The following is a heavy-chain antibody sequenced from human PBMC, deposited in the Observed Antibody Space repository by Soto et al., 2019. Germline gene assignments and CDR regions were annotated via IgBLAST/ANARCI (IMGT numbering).Heavy chain of an antibody. J-gene: IGHJ3*01. CDR2: IKSETNGGTT. CDR3: TTGGLGT. V-gene: IGHV3-15*01. D-gene: IGHD1-1*01. CDR1: GFTFRNAW. Sequence: EVQLVESGGGLVKPGGSLRLSCAASGFTFRNAWMSWVRQAPGKGLEWVGRIKSETNGGTTDYTAPVKGRFTISRDDSRXTLYLQMNSLKTEDTAVYYCTTGGLGTWGQGTMVSVSS.